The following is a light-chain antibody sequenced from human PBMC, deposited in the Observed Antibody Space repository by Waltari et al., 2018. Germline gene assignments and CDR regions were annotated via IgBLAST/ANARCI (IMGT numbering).Light chain of an antibody. CDR3: SSYAGSNRVV. J-gene: IGLJ2*01. CDR2: EVG. CDR1: SDDIGVFNY. V-gene: IGLV2-8*01. Sequence: QSALTQPPSASGSPGQAVTISCTGTSDDIGVFNYVSWYQQHPGNAPKLLIYEVGKRPSRVPNRFAGSKAGNTASLTVSGLQAEDEADYFCSSYAGSNRVVFGGGTKLTVL.